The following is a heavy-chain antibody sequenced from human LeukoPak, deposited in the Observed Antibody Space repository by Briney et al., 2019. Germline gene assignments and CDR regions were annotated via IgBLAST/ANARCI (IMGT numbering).Heavy chain of an antibody. D-gene: IGHD3-10*01. Sequence: TGGSLRLSCAASGFTFSSYSMNWVRQAPGKGLEWVSSISSSSSYIYYADSVKGRFTISRDNAKNSLYLQMNSLRAEDTAVYYCAREGYYGSGSYYYWGQGTLVTVSS. V-gene: IGHV3-21*01. CDR3: AREGYYGSGSYYY. J-gene: IGHJ4*02. CDR2: ISSSSSYI. CDR1: GFTFSSYS.